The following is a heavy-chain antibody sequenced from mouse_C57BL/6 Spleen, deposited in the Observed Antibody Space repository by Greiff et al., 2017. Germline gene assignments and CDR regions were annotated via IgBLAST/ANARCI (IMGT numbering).Heavy chain of an antibody. Sequence: VKLMESGAELVKPGASVKMSCKASGYTFTTYPIEWMKQNHGKSLEWIGNFHPYNDDTKYNEKFKGKATLTVEKSYSTVYLELSRLTSDDSAVYYCARGDYYGSSSFAYWGQGTLVTVSA. D-gene: IGHD1-1*01. CDR3: ARGDYYGSSSFAY. J-gene: IGHJ3*01. CDR2: FHPYNDDT. CDR1: GYTFTTYP. V-gene: IGHV1-47*01.